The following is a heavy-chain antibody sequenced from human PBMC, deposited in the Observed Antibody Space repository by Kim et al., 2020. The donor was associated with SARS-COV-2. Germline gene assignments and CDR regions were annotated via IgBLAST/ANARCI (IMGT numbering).Heavy chain of an antibody. CDR3: ARSRGIRDAYNYLQYFFD. V-gene: IGHV4-59*01. CDR1: GASITSYY. D-gene: IGHD1-1*01. CDR2: ISYTGSP. J-gene: IGHJ4*01. Sequence: SETLSLTCTVSGASITSYYWSWIRQAPGKGLECIGYISYTGSPNYNPSLKSRVTMSVGTSTTQFSLNLSSVTAADTAIYCCARSRGIRDAYNYLQYFFD.